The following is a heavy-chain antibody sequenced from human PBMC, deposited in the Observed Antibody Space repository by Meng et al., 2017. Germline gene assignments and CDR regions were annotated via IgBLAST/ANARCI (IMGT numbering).Heavy chain of an antibody. CDR2: IYYSGST. CDR3: ARESDSSGYYYRVDAFDI. D-gene: IGHD3-22*01. V-gene: IGHV4-61*01. Sequence: SETLSLTCTVSGGSISSSSYYWSWIRQPPGKGLEWIGYIYYSGSTNYNPSLKSRVTISVDTSKNQFSLKLSSVTAADTAVYYCARESDSSGYYYRVDAFDIWGQGTMVTVSS. J-gene: IGHJ3*02. CDR1: GGSISSSSYY.